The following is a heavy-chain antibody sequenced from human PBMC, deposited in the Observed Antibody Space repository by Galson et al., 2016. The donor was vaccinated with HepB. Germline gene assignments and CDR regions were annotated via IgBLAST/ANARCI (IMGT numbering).Heavy chain of an antibody. CDR3: ARDRRWVTMIRERRYYYYYMDV. V-gene: IGHV3-53*05. CDR2: INSGGSR. D-gene: IGHD3-10*01. Sequence: SLRLSCAVSGLIVNDNYMTWVRQAPGKGLEWVSLINSGGSRHYADSVKGRFTISRDNSKNTLYLQLNSLRAEDTAVYYCARDRRWVTMIRERRYYYYYMDVWGKGTTVTVSS. CDR1: GLIVNDNY. J-gene: IGHJ6*03.